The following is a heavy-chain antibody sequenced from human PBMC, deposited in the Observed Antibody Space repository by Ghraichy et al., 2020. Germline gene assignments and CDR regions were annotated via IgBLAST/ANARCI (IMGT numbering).Heavy chain of an antibody. CDR2: ISGSGGST. D-gene: IGHD2-15*01. CDR1: GFTFSSYA. Sequence: GGSLRLACAASGFTFSSYAISWVRQAPGKGLEWVSAISGSGGSTYYADSVKGRFTISRDNSKNTLYLQMNSLRAEDTAVYYCAKGQDGSFDYWGQGTLVTVSS. V-gene: IGHV3-23*01. J-gene: IGHJ4*02. CDR3: AKGQDGSFDY.